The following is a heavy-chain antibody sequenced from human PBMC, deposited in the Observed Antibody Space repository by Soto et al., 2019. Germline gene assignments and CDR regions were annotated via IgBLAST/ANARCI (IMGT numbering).Heavy chain of an antibody. D-gene: IGHD3-22*01. J-gene: IGHJ2*01. V-gene: IGHV1-2*04. Sequence: PWEQQAPGQGLEWMGWINPNSGGTNYAQKCQGWVTMTRDTSISTAYMELSRLRSDDTAVYYCARTKRYYYDSNGDQTYWYWDLWGRGTLVTVSS. CDR2: INPNSGGT. CDR3: ARTKRYYYDSNGDQTYWYWDL.